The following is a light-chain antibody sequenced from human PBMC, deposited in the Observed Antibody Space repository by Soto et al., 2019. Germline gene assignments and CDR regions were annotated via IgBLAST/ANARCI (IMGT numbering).Light chain of an antibody. CDR2: DAS. CDR3: QQYESSPRT. J-gene: IGKJ1*01. V-gene: IGKV3-15*01. CDR1: ESVSSK. Sequence: EIVMTQSPATLSVSPGERATLSCGASESVSSKLVWYQQKPVQAPRLLIHDASTRATGIPARFSGSGSGTEFILTISSVESEDFAIYYCQQYESSPRTFGQGTKVDI.